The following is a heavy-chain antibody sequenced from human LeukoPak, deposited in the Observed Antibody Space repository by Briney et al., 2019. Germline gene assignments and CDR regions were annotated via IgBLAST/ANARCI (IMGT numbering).Heavy chain of an antibody. CDR1: GYTFTSYA. V-gene: IGHV1-2*02. CDR3: ARDLYYYDGGWFDP. Sequence: GASVKVSCKASGYTFTSYAMNWVRQAPGQGLECMGWINPNSGGTNYAQKFQGRVTMTRDTSISTAYMELSRLRSDDTAVYYCARDLYYYDGGWFDPWGQGTLVTVSS. CDR2: INPNSGGT. D-gene: IGHD3-22*01. J-gene: IGHJ5*02.